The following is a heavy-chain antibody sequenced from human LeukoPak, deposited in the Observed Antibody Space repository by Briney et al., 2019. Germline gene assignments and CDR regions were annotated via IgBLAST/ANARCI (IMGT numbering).Heavy chain of an antibody. V-gene: IGHV4-34*01. Sequence: PSETLSLTCAVYGGSFSGYYWSWIRQPPGKGLEWVGEINHSGSTNYNPSLKSRVTISVDTSKNQFSLKLSSVTAADTAVYYCARVRVGWQRSRKIPYYFDYWGQGTLVTVSS. D-gene: IGHD6-19*01. CDR1: GGSFSGYY. CDR2: INHSGST. J-gene: IGHJ4*02. CDR3: ARVRVGWQRSRKIPYYFDY.